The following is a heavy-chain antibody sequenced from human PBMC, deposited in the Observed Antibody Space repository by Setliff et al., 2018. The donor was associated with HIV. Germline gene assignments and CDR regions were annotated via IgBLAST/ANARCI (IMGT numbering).Heavy chain of an antibody. CDR3: ARHLESSGLHGRVFDL. J-gene: IGHJ4*02. CDR1: GGSISNHF. Sequence: SETLSLTCTVPGGSISNHFWSWIRQPPGKGLEWIGHIFYTGTTNYNTSLKSRVTMSIDTSKSQFSLRLSSVTAADTALYYCARHLESSGLHGRVFDLRGPGSLVTVSS. D-gene: IGHD6-19*01. V-gene: IGHV4-59*08. CDR2: IFYTGTT.